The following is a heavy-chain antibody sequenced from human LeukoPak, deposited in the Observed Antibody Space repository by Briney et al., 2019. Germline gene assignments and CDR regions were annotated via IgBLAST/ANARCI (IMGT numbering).Heavy chain of an antibody. D-gene: IGHD6-13*01. J-gene: IGHJ3*02. CDR3: ARDIAAAGTGRALDI. V-gene: IGHV1-69*04. CDR1: GGTFSSYT. Sequence: SVKVSCKASGGTFSSYTISWVRQAPGQGLEWMGRIIPILGIANYAQKFQGRVTITADKSTSTAYMELSSLRSEDTAVYYCARDIAAAGTGRALDIWGQGTMVTVSS. CDR2: IIPILGIA.